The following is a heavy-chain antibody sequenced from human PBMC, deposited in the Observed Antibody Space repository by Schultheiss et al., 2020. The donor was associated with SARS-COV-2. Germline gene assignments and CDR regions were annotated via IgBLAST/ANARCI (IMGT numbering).Heavy chain of an antibody. Sequence: SETLSLTCAVYGGSFSGYYWSWIRQPPGKGLEWIGEINHSGSTNYNPSLKSRVTISVDTSKNQFSLQLNSVTPEDTAVYYCTRGPNYVRFDPWGPGTLVTVSS. J-gene: IGHJ5*02. CDR1: GGSFSGYY. CDR2: INHSGST. D-gene: IGHD3-16*01. CDR3: TRGPNYVRFDP. V-gene: IGHV4-34*01.